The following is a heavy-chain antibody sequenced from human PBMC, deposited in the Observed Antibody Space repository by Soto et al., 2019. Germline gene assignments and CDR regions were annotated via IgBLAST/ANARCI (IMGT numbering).Heavy chain of an antibody. D-gene: IGHD4-17*01. V-gene: IGHV4-59*08. J-gene: IGHJ4*02. Sequence: QVQLQESGPGLVKPSETLSLTCTVSGGSISSYYWSWIRQPPGKGLEWIGYIYYSGSTHYNPSLTRRVTISVDTSKTLFSLKLSSVTAADTAVYYCASRYGPGFDYWGQGTLVTVSS. CDR2: IYYSGST. CDR1: GGSISSYY. CDR3: ASRYGPGFDY.